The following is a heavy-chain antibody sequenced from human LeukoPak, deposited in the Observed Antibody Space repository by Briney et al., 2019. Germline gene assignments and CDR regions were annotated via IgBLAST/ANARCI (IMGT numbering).Heavy chain of an antibody. CDR2: IKSKTDGGTT. D-gene: IGHD6-19*01. CDR3: TPSIAVAGSLDY. V-gene: IGHV3-15*01. Sequence: GGSLRLSCAASGFTFSNVWMSWVRQAPGKGLEWVGRIKSKTDGGTTDYAAPVKGRFTISRDDSKNSLNLQMNSLKTEDTAVYYCTPSIAVAGSLDYWGQGTLVTVSS. J-gene: IGHJ4*02. CDR1: GFTFSNVW.